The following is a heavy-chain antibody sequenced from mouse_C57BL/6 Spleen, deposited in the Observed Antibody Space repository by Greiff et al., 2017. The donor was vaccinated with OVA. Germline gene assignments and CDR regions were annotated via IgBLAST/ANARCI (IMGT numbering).Heavy chain of an antibody. CDR2: IHPNSGST. J-gene: IGHJ2*01. CDR3: AISPGLYYFDY. CDR1: GYTFTSYW. V-gene: IGHV1-64*01. D-gene: IGHD2-2*01. Sequence: VQLQQSGAELVKPGASVKLSCKASGYTFTSYWMHWVKQRPGQGLEWIGMIHPNSGSTNYNEKFKSKATLTVDKSSSTAYMQLSSLTSEDSAVYYCAISPGLYYFDYWGQGTTLTVSS.